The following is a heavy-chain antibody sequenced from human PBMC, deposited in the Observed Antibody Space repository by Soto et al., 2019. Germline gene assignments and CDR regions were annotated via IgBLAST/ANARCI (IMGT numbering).Heavy chain of an antibody. Sequence: QVQLQESGPGLVKPSQTLSLTCTVSGGSISSGDYYWSWIRQPPGKGLEWIGYIYYSGSTYYNACLKMIVTISVDTSKNQFPLKLSSVAAADTAVYYCARLWFGEFFDYWGQGSLVTVSS. V-gene: IGHV4-30-4*01. D-gene: IGHD3-10*01. CDR3: ARLWFGEFFDY. J-gene: IGHJ4*02. CDR2: IYYSGST. CDR1: GGSISSGDYY.